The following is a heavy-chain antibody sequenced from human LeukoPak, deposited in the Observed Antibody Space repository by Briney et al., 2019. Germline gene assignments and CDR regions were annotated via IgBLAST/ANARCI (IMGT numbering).Heavy chain of an antibody. Sequence: GGSLRLSCAASGFTFSDSAIHWVRQASGKGLEWVGRIRSKVDSYATLYAASVKGRFTVSRDDSKNTAYLQMNSLKTEDTAVYYCTRLNTEASDTFDIWGQGTQVTVSS. D-gene: IGHD2/OR15-2a*01. V-gene: IGHV3-73*01. CDR1: GFTFSDSA. CDR3: TRLNTEASDTFDI. CDR2: IRSKVDSYAT. J-gene: IGHJ3*02.